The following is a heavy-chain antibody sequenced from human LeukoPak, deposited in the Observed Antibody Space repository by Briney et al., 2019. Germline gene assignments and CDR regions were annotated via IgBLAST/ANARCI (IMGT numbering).Heavy chain of an antibody. D-gene: IGHD6-13*01. CDR2: ISNDGSNK. CDR1: GFTFSSYV. CDR3: AREGQQLVPDY. J-gene: IGHJ4*02. V-gene: IGHV3-30-3*01. Sequence: PGGSLRLSCAASGFTFSSYVMYWVRQAPGKGLEWVAAISNDGSNKYYADSVKGRFTISRDNSKNRLYLQMSSLRTEDTAVYYCAREGQQLVPDYWGQGTLVTVSS.